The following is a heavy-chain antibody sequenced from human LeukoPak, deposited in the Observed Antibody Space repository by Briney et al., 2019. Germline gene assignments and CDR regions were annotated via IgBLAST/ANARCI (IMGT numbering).Heavy chain of an antibody. CDR2: IYSGGST. Sequence: GGSLRLSCAASGFTVSSNYMSWVRQAPGKGLEWVSVIYSGGSTSYAESVKGRFTISRDNSKNTLYLQMNSLRAEDTAVYYCARLPGRFDSGTWNGYYWGQGTLVTVSS. D-gene: IGHD6-13*01. CDR3: ARLPGRFDSGTWNGYY. J-gene: IGHJ4*02. V-gene: IGHV3-53*01. CDR1: GFTVSSNY.